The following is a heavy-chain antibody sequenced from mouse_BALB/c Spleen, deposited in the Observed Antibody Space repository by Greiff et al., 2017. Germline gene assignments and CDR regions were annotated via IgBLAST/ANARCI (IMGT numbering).Heavy chain of an antibody. CDR3: AREGTKD. J-gene: IGHJ3*01. CDR1: GFTFSSYT. V-gene: IGHV5-12-2*01. Sequence: EVMLVESGGGLVQPGGSLKLSCAASGFTFSSYTMSWVRQTPEKRLEWVAYISNGGGSTYYPDTVKGRFTISRDNAKNTLYLQMSSLKSEDTAMYYCAREGTKDWGQGTLVTVSA. D-gene: IGHD3-3*01. CDR2: ISNGGGST.